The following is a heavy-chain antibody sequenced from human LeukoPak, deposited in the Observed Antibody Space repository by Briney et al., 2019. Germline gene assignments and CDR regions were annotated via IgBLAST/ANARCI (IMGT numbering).Heavy chain of an antibody. CDR1: GFKFSSYG. CDR2: IRYDGSNK. Sequence: GGSLRLSCAASGFKFSSYGMHWVRQAPGKGLEWVAFIRYDGSNKYYADSVKGRFTISRDNSKNTLYLQMNSLRAEDTAVYYCAKGNYYDSSVYYFDYWGQGTLVTVSS. D-gene: IGHD3-22*01. V-gene: IGHV3-30*02. CDR3: AKGNYYDSSVYYFDY. J-gene: IGHJ4*02.